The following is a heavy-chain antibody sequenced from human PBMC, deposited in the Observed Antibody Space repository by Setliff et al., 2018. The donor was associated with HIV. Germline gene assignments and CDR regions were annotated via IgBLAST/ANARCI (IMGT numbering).Heavy chain of an antibody. V-gene: IGHV5-51*01. J-gene: IGHJ3*01. CDR3: ARRPVSDTFDV. CDR2: IYPGDSDT. Sequence: GESLKISCKASGYNFISYYIGWVRQMPGKGLEWRGIIYPGDSDTRYGPSFEGQVTISADWSITTAFLQWNSLKASDTAMYYCARRPVSDTFDVWGQGTMVTVSS. CDR1: GYNFISYY.